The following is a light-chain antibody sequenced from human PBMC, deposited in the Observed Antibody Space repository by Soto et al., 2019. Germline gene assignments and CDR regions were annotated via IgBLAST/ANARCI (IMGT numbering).Light chain of an antibody. CDR3: RKYNSAPRT. CDR1: QDISNN. J-gene: IGKJ4*01. CDR2: AAS. Sequence: DIKMPQSPSSLSASVGDRATITCRASQDISNNLAWYQQKPGKVPKLLIYAASTLQSGVPSRFSGSGSGTDFTLTISSLQPEDVATYYCRKYNSAPRTFGGGNRVEIK. V-gene: IGKV1-27*01.